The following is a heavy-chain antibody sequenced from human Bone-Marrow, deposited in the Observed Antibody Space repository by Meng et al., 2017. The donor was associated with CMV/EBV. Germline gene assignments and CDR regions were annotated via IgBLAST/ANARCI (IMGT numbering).Heavy chain of an antibody. CDR3: ARAPGESGYDGGFDS. D-gene: IGHD5-12*01. CDR1: GFIFDDYT. J-gene: IGHJ4*02. V-gene: IGHV3-43*01. Sequence: EVQLVETGGVVIQPGGSLRLSCAASGFIFDDYTMHWVRLAPGKGLEWLSLISWDGGSTYYADSVRGRFIISRDNNKNSLYLQMNSLTIEDTALYYCARAPGESGYDGGFDSWGQGTLVTVSS. CDR2: ISWDGGST.